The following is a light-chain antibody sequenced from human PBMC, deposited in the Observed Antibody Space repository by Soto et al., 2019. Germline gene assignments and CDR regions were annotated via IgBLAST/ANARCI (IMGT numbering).Light chain of an antibody. V-gene: IGLV2-8*01. J-gene: IGLJ2*01. CDR3: SSYAGSNNVVV. Sequence: QSALTQPPSASGSPGQSVTISCTGTSGDVGGYNYVSWYQQHPGKAPKFMIYEVSKRPSGVPDRFSGSKSGNTASLTVSGLQAEDEADYYCSSYAGSNNVVVFGGGTKLTVL. CDR1: SGDVGGYNY. CDR2: EVS.